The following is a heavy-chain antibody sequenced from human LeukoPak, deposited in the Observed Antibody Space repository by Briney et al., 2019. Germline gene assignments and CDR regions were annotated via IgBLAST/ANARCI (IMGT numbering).Heavy chain of an antibody. CDR2: IYVSGSS. Sequence: SETLSLTCTVSGASISSYYWSWIRQPAGKGLEWIGRIYVSGSSVYNPSLKSRVTISVDTSKNQLSLRLKSVTAADTAVYYCARDDVDTPPFDYLGQGTLVTVSS. CDR3: ARDDVDTPPFDY. J-gene: IGHJ4*02. D-gene: IGHD5-18*01. V-gene: IGHV4-4*07. CDR1: GASISSYY.